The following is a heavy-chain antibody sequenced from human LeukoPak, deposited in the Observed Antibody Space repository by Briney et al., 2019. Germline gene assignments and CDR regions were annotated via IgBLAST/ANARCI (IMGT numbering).Heavy chain of an antibody. CDR1: GFTFSSYA. CDR2: VSYDGSKK. J-gene: IGHJ4*02. D-gene: IGHD3-22*01. Sequence: GRSLRLSCAASGFTFSSYAMHWVRQPPGKGLEWVGFVSYDGSKKFYADFVKGRFSISRDNSKNTLYVQMNSLGAEDTALYYCAKLGFDSSGSHSLVDYWGQGTPVTVSS. CDR3: AKLGFDSSGSHSLVDY. V-gene: IGHV3-30*04.